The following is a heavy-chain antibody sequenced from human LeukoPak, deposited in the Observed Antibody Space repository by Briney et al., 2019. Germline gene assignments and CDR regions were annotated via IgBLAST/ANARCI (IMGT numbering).Heavy chain of an antibody. CDR2: INPNSGGT. CDR1: GYTFTGYY. V-gene: IGHV1-2*04. J-gene: IGHJ6*02. CDR3: ARERDGPEGYYGMDV. Sequence: ASVKVSCKASGYTFTGYYMHWVRQAPGQGLEWMGWINPNSGGTNYAQKFQGWVTMTRDTSISTAYMELSRLRSDDTAVYYCARERDGPEGYYGMDVWGQGTTVTVSS. D-gene: IGHD5-24*01.